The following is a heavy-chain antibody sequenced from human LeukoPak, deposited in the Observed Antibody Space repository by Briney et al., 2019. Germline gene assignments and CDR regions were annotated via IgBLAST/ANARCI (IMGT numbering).Heavy chain of an antibody. CDR2: IYYSGST. J-gene: IGHJ6*03. CDR1: GGSISSYY. D-gene: IGHD3-9*01. V-gene: IGHV4-59*01. CDR3: ARGILRYFDWSDYYYYYMDV. Sequence: PSETLSLTCTVSGGSISSYYWSWIRQPPGKGLGWIGYIYYSGSTNYNPSLKSRVTISVDTSKNQFSLKLSSVSAADTAVYYCARGILRYFDWSDYYYYYMDVWGKGTTVTVSS.